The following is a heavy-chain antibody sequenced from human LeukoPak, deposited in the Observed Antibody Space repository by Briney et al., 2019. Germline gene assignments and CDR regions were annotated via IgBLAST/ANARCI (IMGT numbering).Heavy chain of an antibody. CDR1: GFSFSSYG. Sequence: GGSLRLSCAASGFSFSSYGRHWIRQPPGRGPEWVTYIWHGGSHKYYADSVKGRFTISRDNSKNTVYLQMNSLRAEDTAVYYCARSSAYTSSWTSSYFDFWGQGALVTVSS. J-gene: IGHJ4*02. V-gene: IGHV3-33*01. CDR2: IWHGGSHK. D-gene: IGHD6-13*01. CDR3: ARSSAYTSSWTSSYFDF.